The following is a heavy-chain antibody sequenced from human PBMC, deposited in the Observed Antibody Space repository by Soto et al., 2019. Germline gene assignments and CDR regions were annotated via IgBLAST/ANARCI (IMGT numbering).Heavy chain of an antibody. CDR1: GFTFSNFE. Sequence: GGSLRLSCAASGFTFSNFEMHWVRQAPGKGLEWVSYINTAGSTKYYAESVKGRFTISRDNARNSLFLQMNSLRAEDTAVYYCARAECSTPNCLTAYYSYGLDVWGQGTTVTVSS. V-gene: IGHV3-48*03. CDR3: ARAECSTPNCLTAYYSYGLDV. CDR2: INTAGSTK. J-gene: IGHJ6*02. D-gene: IGHD2-2*01.